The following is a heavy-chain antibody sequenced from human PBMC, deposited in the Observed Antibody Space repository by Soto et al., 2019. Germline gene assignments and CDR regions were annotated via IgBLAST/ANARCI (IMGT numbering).Heavy chain of an antibody. Sequence: SETLSLTCTVSAGSISSGDYYWSWIRQPPGKGLEWIGYIYYSGSTYYNPSLKSRVTISVDTSKNQFSLKLSSVTAADTAVYYCARGPFWGGYYTRPGGYYYGMDVWGQGTTVTVS. CDR3: ARGPFWGGYYTRPGGYYYGMDV. CDR1: AGSISSGDYY. CDR2: IYYSGST. D-gene: IGHD3-3*01. V-gene: IGHV4-30-4*01. J-gene: IGHJ6*02.